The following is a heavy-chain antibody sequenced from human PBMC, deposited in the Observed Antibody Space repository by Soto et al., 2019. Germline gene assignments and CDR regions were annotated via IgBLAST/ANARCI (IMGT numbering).Heavy chain of an antibody. CDR1: GFTVSNYA. Sequence: QVQQEESGGGVVQPGRSLRLSCAASGFTVSNYAMHWVRQAPGKGLEWVIVISYDGNVAYYADSVKGRFTISRDNSKNTLYLQMNSLRTEDTAMYYSAKEGPITNWYFDYWGQGPLVTVSS. J-gene: IGHJ4*02. CDR2: ISYDGNVA. D-gene: IGHD1-1*01. CDR3: AKEGPITNWYFDY. V-gene: IGHV3-30*18.